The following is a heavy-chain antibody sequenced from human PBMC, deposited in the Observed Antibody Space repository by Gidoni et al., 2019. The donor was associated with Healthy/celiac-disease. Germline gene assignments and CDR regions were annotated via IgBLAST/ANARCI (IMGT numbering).Heavy chain of an antibody. Sequence: QVQLQESGPGLVKPSQTLSLTCSVSGGSISSGSYYWSWIRQPAGKGLEWIGRIYTSGSTNYNPSLKSRVTISVDTSKNQFSLKLSSVTAADTAVYYCARAGGYDSYYYYYYGMDVWGQGTTVTVSS. CDR2: IYTSGST. D-gene: IGHD5-12*01. V-gene: IGHV4-61*02. J-gene: IGHJ6*02. CDR1: GGSISSGSYY. CDR3: ARAGGYDSYYYYYYGMDV.